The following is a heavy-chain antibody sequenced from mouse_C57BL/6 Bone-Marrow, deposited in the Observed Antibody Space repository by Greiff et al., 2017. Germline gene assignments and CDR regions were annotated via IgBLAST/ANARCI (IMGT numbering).Heavy chain of an antibody. Sequence: VQLQQSGAELARPGASVKLSCKASGYTFTSYGISWVKQRTGQGLEWIGEIYPRSGNTYYNEKFKGKATLTADKSSSTAYMELRSLTSEDSAVYFCARWGYYPGAWFAYWGQGTLVTVSA. CDR2: IYPRSGNT. V-gene: IGHV1-81*01. J-gene: IGHJ3*01. D-gene: IGHD1-1*01. CDR3: ARWGYYPGAWFAY. CDR1: GYTFTSYG.